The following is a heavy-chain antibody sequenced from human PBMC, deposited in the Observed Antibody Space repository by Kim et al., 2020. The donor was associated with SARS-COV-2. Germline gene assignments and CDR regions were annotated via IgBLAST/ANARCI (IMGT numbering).Heavy chain of an antibody. CDR3: AKDLVDCGGDCYLYYYYGMDV. CDR2: ISGSGGST. CDR1: GFTFSSYA. D-gene: IGHD2-21*02. V-gene: IGHV3-23*01. J-gene: IGHJ6*02. Sequence: GGSLRLSCAASGFTFSSYAMSWVRQAPGKGLEWVSAISGSGGSTYYADSVKGRFTISRDNSKNTLYLQMNSLRAEDTAVYYCAKDLVDCGGDCYLYYYYGMDVWGQGTTVTVSS.